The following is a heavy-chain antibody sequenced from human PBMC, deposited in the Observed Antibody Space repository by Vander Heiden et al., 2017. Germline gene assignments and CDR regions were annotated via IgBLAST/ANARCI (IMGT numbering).Heavy chain of an antibody. CDR2: IIPILGIA. CDR1: GGTFSSYA. D-gene: IGHD5-18*01. Sequence: QVQLVQSGAEVKKPGSSVKVSCKASGGTFSSYAISWVRQAPGQGLEWMGGIIPILGIANYAQKFQGRVTITADKSTSTAYMELSSLRSEDTAVYYCAGEGYTAMVIMAGMDVWGQGTTVTVSS. V-gene: IGHV1-69*10. CDR3: AGEGYTAMVIMAGMDV. J-gene: IGHJ6*02.